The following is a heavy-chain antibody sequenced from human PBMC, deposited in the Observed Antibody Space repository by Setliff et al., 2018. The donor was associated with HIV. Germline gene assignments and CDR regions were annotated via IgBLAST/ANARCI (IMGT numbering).Heavy chain of an antibody. Sequence: SETLSLTCAVYGGSFSGNYWSWIRQSPGKGLEWIGEINHSGSTNYNPSLKSRVTILGDTSKHQFSLKLSSVTAADTAVYYCARRAGSDYFTRFDYWGQGTLVTVSS. CDR1: GGSFSGNY. J-gene: IGHJ4*02. D-gene: IGHD3-10*01. V-gene: IGHV4-34*01. CDR2: INHSGST. CDR3: ARRAGSDYFTRFDY.